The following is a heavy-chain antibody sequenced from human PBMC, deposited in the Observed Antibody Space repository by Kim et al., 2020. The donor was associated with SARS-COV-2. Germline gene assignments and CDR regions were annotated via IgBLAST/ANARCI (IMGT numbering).Heavy chain of an antibody. D-gene: IGHD6-6*01. V-gene: IGHV3-48*03. CDR1: GFTFSSYE. CDR3: ASRVASIATRPFDY. Sequence: GGSLRLSCAASGFTFSSYEMNWVRQAPGKGLEWVSYISISGTTIYYADSVKGRFTISRDNAKNSLYLQMNSLRAEDTAVYYCASRVASIATRPFDYWGEGTLVTVSS. J-gene: IGHJ4*02. CDR2: ISISGTTI.